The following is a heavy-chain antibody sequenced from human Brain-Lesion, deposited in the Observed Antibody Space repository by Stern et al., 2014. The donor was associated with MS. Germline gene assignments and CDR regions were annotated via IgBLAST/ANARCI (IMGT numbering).Heavy chain of an antibody. CDR1: GYTLTELS. CDR2: FDPEDGET. CDR3: ATDRDDFRSGYSAPTKGYGLDV. Sequence: QVQLVQSGAEVKKPGASVKASCKVSGYTLTELSMHWVRQAPGKGLEGMGGFDPEDGETIYAQKFQGRVTMTEDTSTDTAYMELSSLRSEDTAVYYCATDRDDFRSGYSAPTKGYGLDVWGQGTTVTVTS. D-gene: IGHD3-3*01. J-gene: IGHJ6*02. V-gene: IGHV1-24*01.